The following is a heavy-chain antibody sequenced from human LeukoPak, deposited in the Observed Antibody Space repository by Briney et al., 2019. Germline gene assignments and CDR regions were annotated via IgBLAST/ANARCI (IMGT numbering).Heavy chain of an antibody. Sequence: GGSLRLSCVASGFFFRSYGMHWVRQAPGKGLEWVAVISHDGNNKYYGDSVKGRFTISRDNSKNTLYLQMNSLRPEDTAVYYCAKLGYDSSGASKTLDYWGQGTLVTVSS. V-gene: IGHV3-30*18. CDR2: ISHDGNNK. D-gene: IGHD3-22*01. CDR1: GFFFRSYG. CDR3: AKLGYDSSGASKTLDY. J-gene: IGHJ4*02.